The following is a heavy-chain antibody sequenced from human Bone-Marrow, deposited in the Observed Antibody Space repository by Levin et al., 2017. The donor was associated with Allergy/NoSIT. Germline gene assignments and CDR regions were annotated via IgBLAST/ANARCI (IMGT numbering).Heavy chain of an antibody. Sequence: RASVKVSCKASGYTFTSYVINWVRQATGQGLEWMGWMNPNSGNTGYAQKFQGRVTMTRNTSISTAYMEQSSLRSEDTAVYYCARSQPLYDLWSGSIDYYSGMDVWGQGTTVTVSS. J-gene: IGHJ6*02. CDR3: ARSQPLYDLWSGSIDYYSGMDV. CDR1: GYTFTSYV. D-gene: IGHD3-3*01. CDR2: MNPNSGNT. V-gene: IGHV1-8*01.